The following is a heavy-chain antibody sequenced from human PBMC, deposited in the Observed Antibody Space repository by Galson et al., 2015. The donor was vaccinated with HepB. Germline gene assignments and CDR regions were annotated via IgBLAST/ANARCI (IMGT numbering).Heavy chain of an antibody. CDR3: AREGFSAYDYAGYYFYGMDV. Sequence: SVKVSCKASGYTFTSYGISWVRQAPGQGLEWMGWISGYNRVTNYAQKFHSRVTMTTDTSTSTAYMELRSLKSDDTAVYYCAREGFSAYDYAGYYFYGMDVWGQGTTVTVSS. CDR2: ISGYNRVT. CDR1: GYTFTSYG. J-gene: IGHJ6*02. V-gene: IGHV1-18*01. D-gene: IGHD3-3*01.